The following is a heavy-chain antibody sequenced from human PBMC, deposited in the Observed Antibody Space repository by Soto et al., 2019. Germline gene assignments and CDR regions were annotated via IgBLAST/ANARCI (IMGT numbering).Heavy chain of an antibody. CDR2: INPKSGGT. CDR1: GNSFTGYY. CDR3: ARDGVVPTMD. V-gene: IGHV1-2*02. Sequence: QVQMVQSGAEVKKPGASVKVSCKASGNSFTGYYVPWVRQAPGQGLEWMGWINPKSGGTKYAQKFQGRVTMTRDTSINTAYMELSSLRSDDTAVYFCARDGVVPTMDWGQGTLVTVSS. D-gene: IGHD5-12*01. J-gene: IGHJ4*02.